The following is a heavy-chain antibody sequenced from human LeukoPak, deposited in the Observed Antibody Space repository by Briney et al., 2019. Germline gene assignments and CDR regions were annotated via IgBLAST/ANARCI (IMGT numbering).Heavy chain of an antibody. CDR1: GYSFTSYW. V-gene: IGHV5-51*01. D-gene: IGHD6-13*01. Sequence: GESLKISCKGSGYSFTSYWIGWVRQMPGKGLGWMGIIYPGDSDTRYSPSFQGQVTISADKSISTAYLQWSSLKASDTAMYYCARHPTESAAAGRGYYYGMDVWGQGTTVTVSS. CDR2: IYPGDSDT. CDR3: ARHPTESAAAGRGYYYGMDV. J-gene: IGHJ6*02.